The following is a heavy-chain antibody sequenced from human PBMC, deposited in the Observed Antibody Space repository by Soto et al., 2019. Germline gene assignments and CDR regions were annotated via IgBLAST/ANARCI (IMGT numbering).Heavy chain of an antibody. D-gene: IGHD2-2*01. J-gene: IGHJ6*03. CDR2: IYSGGST. Sequence: GGSLRLSCAASGFTVSSNYMSWVRQAPGKGLEWVSVIYSGGSTYYADSVKGRFTISRDNSKNTLYLQMNSLRAEDTAVYYCASRYCSSTSCSLGYHYYYYYMDVWGKGTTVTVSS. V-gene: IGHV3-66*01. CDR3: ASRYCSSTSCSLGYHYYYYYMDV. CDR1: GFTVSSNY.